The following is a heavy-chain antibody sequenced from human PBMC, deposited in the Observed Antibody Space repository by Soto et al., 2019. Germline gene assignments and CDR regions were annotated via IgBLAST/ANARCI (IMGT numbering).Heavy chain of an antibody. CDR3: ARATYYFHSSGYAYHFDY. CDR2: IYHSGST. CDR1: GYSITTGYY. J-gene: IGHJ4*02. Sequence: SETLSLTCAVSGYSITTGYYWGWIRQSPGKGLEWIGSIYHSGSTYYNPSLKSRVTISVDTSKNQFSLKLRSVTAADTAVYYCARATYYFHSSGYAYHFDYWGQGTQVTVS. D-gene: IGHD3-22*01. V-gene: IGHV4-38-2*01.